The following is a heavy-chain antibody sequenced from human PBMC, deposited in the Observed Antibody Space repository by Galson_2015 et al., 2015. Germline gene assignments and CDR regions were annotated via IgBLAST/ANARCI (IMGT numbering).Heavy chain of an antibody. CDR2: MNPNSGNT. Sequence: SVKVSCKASGYTFTSYDINWVRQATGQGLEWMGWMNPNSGNTGYAQKFQGRVTMTRNTSISTAYMELSSLRSEDTAVYYCARSLPASRISIAVAGYPTHVNWFDPWGQGTLVTVSS. CDR3: ARSLPASRISIAVAGYPTHVNWFDP. V-gene: IGHV1-8*01. CDR1: GYTFTSYD. D-gene: IGHD6-19*01. J-gene: IGHJ5*02.